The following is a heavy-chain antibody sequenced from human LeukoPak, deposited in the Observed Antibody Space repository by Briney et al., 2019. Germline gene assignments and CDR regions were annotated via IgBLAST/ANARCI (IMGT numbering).Heavy chain of an antibody. J-gene: IGHJ4*02. CDR1: GLTVSSHA. D-gene: IGHD6-19*01. CDR2: ISISGGTT. CDR3: AKAFGGAVAGYFDY. Sequence: PGGSLRLSCAASGLTVSSHAMSWVRQAPGKGLEWASAISISGGTTYYADSVKGRFTISRDNSRNTLYLQMNSLRVDDTAVYYCAKAFGGAVAGYFDYWGQGTLVTVSS. V-gene: IGHV3-23*01.